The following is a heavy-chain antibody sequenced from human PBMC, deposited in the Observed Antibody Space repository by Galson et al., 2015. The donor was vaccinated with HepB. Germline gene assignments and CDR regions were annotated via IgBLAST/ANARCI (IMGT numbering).Heavy chain of an antibody. Sequence: CAISGDSVSTNIVAWNWIRQSPSRGLEWLGRTYYRSKWYNDYAVSVQSRITINPDTSRNQLSLQLNSVTPEDTGVYYCTRVRHLARGMDVWGQGTTVTVSS. V-gene: IGHV6-1*01. CDR2: TYYRSKWYN. CDR3: TRVRHLARGMDV. CDR1: GDSVSTNIVA. J-gene: IGHJ6*02. D-gene: IGHD5-12*01.